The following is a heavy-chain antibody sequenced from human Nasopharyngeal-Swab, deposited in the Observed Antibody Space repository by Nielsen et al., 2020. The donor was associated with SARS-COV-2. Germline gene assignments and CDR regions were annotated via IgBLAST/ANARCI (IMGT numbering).Heavy chain of an antibody. Sequence: CIRQPPGKGLEWIGSIYYSGSTYYNPSLKSRVTISVDTSKDRFSLKLSSVTAADTAVYYCARHVSSSWYAAVAGIRAFDYWGQGTLVTVSS. J-gene: IGHJ4*02. CDR3: ARHVSSSWYAAVAGIRAFDY. CDR2: IYYSGST. V-gene: IGHV4-39*01. D-gene: IGHD6-13*01.